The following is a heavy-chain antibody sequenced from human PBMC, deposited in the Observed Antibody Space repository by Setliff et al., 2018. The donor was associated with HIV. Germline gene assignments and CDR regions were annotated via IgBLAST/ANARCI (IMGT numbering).Heavy chain of an antibody. Sequence: TLSLTCTVSGDSISGGSSYWSWIRQPAGKGLEWIGRIYTSGSTNYNPSLKSRVTISVDTSKNQFSLKMTSATAADTALYYCVRDAEGVAACAIYFYMDVWGKGTKVTVSS. CDR3: VRDAEGVAACAIYFYMDV. J-gene: IGHJ6*03. CDR1: GDSISGGSSY. CDR2: IYTSGST. V-gene: IGHV4-61*02. D-gene: IGHD2-8*01.